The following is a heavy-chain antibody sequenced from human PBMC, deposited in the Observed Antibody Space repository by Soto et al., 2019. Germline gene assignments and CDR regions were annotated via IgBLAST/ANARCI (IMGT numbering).Heavy chain of an antibody. V-gene: IGHV3-48*02. CDR2: ISSSSSNI. D-gene: IGHD2-15*01. J-gene: IGHJ5*02. CDR1: GFTLSGYA. CDR3: ARDCSLGSRYCRWFDP. Sequence: EVQLVESGGGLVQPGGSLRLSCVASGFTLSGYAMNWVRQAPGKGPEWVSYISSSSSNIQYAGSVKGRFTISRDNAKNSLHLQINSLGDEDTAVYYCARDCSLGSRYCRWFDPWGQGALVTVSS.